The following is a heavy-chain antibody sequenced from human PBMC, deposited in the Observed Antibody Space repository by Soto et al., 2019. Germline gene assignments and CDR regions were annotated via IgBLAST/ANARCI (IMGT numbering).Heavy chain of an antibody. CDR3: ARDYYYDSSGYWSGFDY. Sequence: SETLSLTCNFSGGSISSHYWSWIRQPPGKGLEWIGYIYYTGSTNYNPSLKSRVTISVDTSKNQFSLKLSSVTAADTAVYYCARDYYYDSSGYWSGFDYWGQGTLVTVSS. CDR1: GGSISSHY. D-gene: IGHD3-22*01. J-gene: IGHJ4*02. V-gene: IGHV4-59*11. CDR2: IYYTGST.